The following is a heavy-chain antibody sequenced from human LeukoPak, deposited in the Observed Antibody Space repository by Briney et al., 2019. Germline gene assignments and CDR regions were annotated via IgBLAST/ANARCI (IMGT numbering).Heavy chain of an antibody. J-gene: IGHJ6*03. Sequence: GGSLRLSCAASGFTFSDYYMSWIRQAPGKGLEWVSYISSSGSTIYYADSVKGRFTISRDNAKNSLYLQMNSLRAEDTAVYYCVKLSGTYYYYYMDVWGKGTTVTISS. CDR1: GFTFSDYY. CDR2: ISSSGSTI. CDR3: VKLSGTYYYYYMDV. V-gene: IGHV3-11*01. D-gene: IGHD1-7*01.